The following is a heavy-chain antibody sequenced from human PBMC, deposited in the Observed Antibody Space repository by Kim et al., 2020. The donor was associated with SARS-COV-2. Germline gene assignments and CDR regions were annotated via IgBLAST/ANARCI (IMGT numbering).Heavy chain of an antibody. J-gene: IGHJ6*02. D-gene: IGHD3-10*01. CDR2: ISGSGGST. V-gene: IGHV3-23*01. CDR3: AKGVTMVRGVIITRVGGMDV. CDR1: GFTFSSYA. Sequence: GGSLRLSCAASGFTFSSYAMSWVRQAPGKGLEWVSAISGSGGSTYYADSVKGRFTISRDNSKNTLYLQMNSLRAEDTAVYYCAKGVTMVRGVIITRVGGMDVWSQGTTVTVSS.